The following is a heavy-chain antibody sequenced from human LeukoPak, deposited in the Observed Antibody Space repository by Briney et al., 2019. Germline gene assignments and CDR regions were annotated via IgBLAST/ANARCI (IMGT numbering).Heavy chain of an antibody. Sequence: GGSLRLSCTASGFTFSSNGMHWVRQAPGKGLEWVAYLRNDGSERDHADSVKGRFTISRDNSKNALYLQMNSLRPDDTAVYYCAKDKYSSTSIDWWGPGTLVTVSS. CDR2: LRNDGSER. V-gene: IGHV3-30*02. CDR1: GFTFSSNG. J-gene: IGHJ4*02. D-gene: IGHD6-13*01. CDR3: AKDKYSSTSIDW.